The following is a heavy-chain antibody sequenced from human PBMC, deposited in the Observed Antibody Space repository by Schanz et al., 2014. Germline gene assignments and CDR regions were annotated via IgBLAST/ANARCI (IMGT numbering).Heavy chain of an antibody. CDR1: GDTFAMYD. D-gene: IGHD4-17*01. CDR3: ARIIDGDYLY. Sequence: QVQLVQSGAEVKKPGSSVKVSCKASGDTFAMYDMNWVRQAPGQGFEWVGSIIPPLRQTRYAQKFEERVIITADTSTTTVYMDLASLTSDDTAVYFCARIIDGDYLYWGQGTLVTVSS. V-gene: IGHV1-69*02. CDR2: IIPPLRQT. J-gene: IGHJ4*02.